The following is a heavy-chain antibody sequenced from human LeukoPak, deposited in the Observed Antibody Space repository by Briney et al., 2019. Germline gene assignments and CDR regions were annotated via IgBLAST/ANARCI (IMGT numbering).Heavy chain of an antibody. V-gene: IGHV4-59*08. Sequence: ASETLFHTCTVSGDSLNDSYWSWIRQPPGRGLEWIGYIYYSGSTNFSPSLKSRVTMSVDTSKKQFSLNLSSVTAADTAVYFCARQGGSFSHIESWGQGTLVTVSS. CDR3: ARQGGSFSHIES. CDR2: IYYSGST. CDR1: GDSLNDSY. D-gene: IGHD1-26*01. J-gene: IGHJ4*02.